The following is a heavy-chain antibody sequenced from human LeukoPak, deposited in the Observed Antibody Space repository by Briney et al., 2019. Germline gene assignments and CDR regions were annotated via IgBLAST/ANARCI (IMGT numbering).Heavy chain of an antibody. V-gene: IGHV3-21*01. CDR3: ARDPYSGSYGNYYYYFMDV. CDR2: ITIGSSYI. J-gene: IGHJ6*03. CDR1: GLTFSSYN. D-gene: IGHD1-26*01. Sequence: GGSLRLSCAASGLTFSSYNMNWVRQAPGKGLEWVSSITIGSSYIYYADSVKGRFTISRDNAKNSLYLQMNSLRAEDTAVYYCARDPYSGSYGNYYYYFMDVWGKGTTVTISS.